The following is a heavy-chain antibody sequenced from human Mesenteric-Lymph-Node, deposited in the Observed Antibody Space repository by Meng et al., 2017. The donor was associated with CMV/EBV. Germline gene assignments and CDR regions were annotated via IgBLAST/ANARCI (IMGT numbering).Heavy chain of an antibody. Sequence: ASVKVSCKASGYTFTSYDINWVRQATGQGLEWMGWMNPNSGNTGYAQKFQGRVTITRNTSISTAYMELSSLRAEDTAVYYCAKDRGAASLMPRYYFDYWGQGTLVTVSS. D-gene: IGHD2-15*01. J-gene: IGHJ4*02. CDR3: AKDRGAASLMPRYYFDY. V-gene: IGHV1-8*03. CDR2: MNPNSGNT. CDR1: GYTFTSYD.